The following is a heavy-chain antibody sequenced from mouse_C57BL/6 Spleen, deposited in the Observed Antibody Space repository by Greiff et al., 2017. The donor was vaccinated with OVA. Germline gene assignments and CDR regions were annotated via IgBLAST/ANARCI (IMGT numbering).Heavy chain of an antibody. J-gene: IGHJ3*01. V-gene: IGHV3-6*01. CDR1: GYSITSGYY. D-gene: IGHD1-1*01. CDR2: ISYDGSN. Sequence: EVKLEESGPGLVKPSQSLSLTCSVTGYSITSGYYWNWIRQFPGNKLEWMGYISYDGSNNYNPSLKNRISITRDTSKNQFFLKLNSVTTEDTATYYCAREPLSYYGSSYGFAYWGQGTLVTVSA. CDR3: AREPLSYYGSSYGFAY.